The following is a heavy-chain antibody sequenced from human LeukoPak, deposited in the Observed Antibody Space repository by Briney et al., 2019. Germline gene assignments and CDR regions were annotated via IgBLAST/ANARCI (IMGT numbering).Heavy chain of an antibody. CDR2: ISAYNGNT. Sequence: ASVKVSCKASGYTFTSYGISWVRQAPGQGLEWMGWISAYNGNTNYAQKLQGRVTMTTDTSTSTAYMELRSLRSDDTAVYYCARGGRGGDFWSGYSDAFDIWGQGTMVTVSS. D-gene: IGHD3-3*01. CDR3: ARGGRGGDFWSGYSDAFDI. CDR1: GYTFTSYG. V-gene: IGHV1-18*01. J-gene: IGHJ3*02.